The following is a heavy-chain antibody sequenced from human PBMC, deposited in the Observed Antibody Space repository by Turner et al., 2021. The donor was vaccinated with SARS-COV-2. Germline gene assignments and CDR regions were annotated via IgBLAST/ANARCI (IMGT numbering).Heavy chain of an antibody. Sequence: QVQLVQSGAEVQKPGASVKVSCKASGYTFTSYGISWVRQAPGQGLEWMGWISAYNGNTNYAQKLQGRVTMTTDTSTSTAYMELRSLRSDDTALYYCARYIRGDGAALAFDIWGQGTMVTISS. CDR3: ARYIRGDGAALAFDI. CDR1: GYTFTSYG. V-gene: IGHV1-18*04. D-gene: IGHD1-26*01. J-gene: IGHJ3*02. CDR2: ISAYNGNT.